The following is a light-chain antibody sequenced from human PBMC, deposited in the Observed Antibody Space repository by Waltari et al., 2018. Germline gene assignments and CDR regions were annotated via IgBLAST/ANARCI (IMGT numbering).Light chain of an antibody. Sequence: IVRTTSPLSLPVTPGDPDSIPCRSTQNLLHGNGNNYLDWYLQKPGQSPHLLIYLGSSRASGVPDRFSGSGSGTDFTLRISRVEAEDVGIYYCMQTLQTPRTFGQGTKLEI. CDR2: LGS. CDR3: MQTLQTPRT. CDR1: QNLLHGNGNNY. J-gene: IGKJ2*01. V-gene: IGKV2-28*01.